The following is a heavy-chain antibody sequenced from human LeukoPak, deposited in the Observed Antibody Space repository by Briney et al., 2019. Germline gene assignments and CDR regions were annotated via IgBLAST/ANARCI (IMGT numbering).Heavy chain of an antibody. CDR3: TRDHWGENY. Sequence: GASVKVSCKASGYTFTGYYIHWVRQAPGQGLEWMGWIDSNSGGTRYAENFQGRVTMTRDTSISTVYMELSGLRSDDTAVYYCTRDHWGENYRGQGTLVTVSP. CDR1: GYTFTGYY. CDR2: IDSNSGGT. D-gene: IGHD3-10*01. V-gene: IGHV1-2*02. J-gene: IGHJ4*02.